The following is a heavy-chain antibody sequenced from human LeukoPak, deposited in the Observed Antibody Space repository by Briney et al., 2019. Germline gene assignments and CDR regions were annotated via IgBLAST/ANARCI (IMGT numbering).Heavy chain of an antibody. J-gene: IGHJ3*01. CDR3: ARGKASGGYRGYALHAFDV. V-gene: IGHV3-33*01. CDR2: IWDDGITK. D-gene: IGHD5-12*01. Sequence: TRGSLRVSRAASGFTLSSYGMHWVRQAPGKGLEWVAVIWDDGITKHYADSVKGRFTISRDNSKNTLYLQMNSLRAEDTAVYYCARGKASGGYRGYALHAFDVCDQERMVTVSS. CDR1: GFTLSSYG.